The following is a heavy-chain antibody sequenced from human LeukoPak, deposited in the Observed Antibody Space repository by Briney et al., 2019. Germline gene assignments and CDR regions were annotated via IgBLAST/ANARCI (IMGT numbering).Heavy chain of an antibody. CDR1: GYTFTGYY. J-gene: IGHJ6*03. D-gene: IGHD1-7*01. V-gene: IGHV1-18*04. Sequence: ASVKVSCKASGYTFTGYYMHWVRQAPGQGLEWMGWISAYNGNTNYAQKLQGRVTMTTDTSTSTAYMELRSLRSDDTAVYYCARVITGTTGVYYYCYMDVWGKGTTVTVSS. CDR2: ISAYNGNT. CDR3: ARVITGTTGVYYYCYMDV.